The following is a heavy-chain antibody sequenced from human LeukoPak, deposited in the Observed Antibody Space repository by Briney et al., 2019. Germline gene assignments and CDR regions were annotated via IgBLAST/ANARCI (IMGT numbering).Heavy chain of an antibody. CDR1: GGSISSGSYY. D-gene: IGHD2-2*01. CDR2: IYTSGST. Sequence: SETLSLTCTVSGGSISSGSYYLSWIRQPAGKGLEWIGRIYTSGSTNYNPSLKSRVTISVDTSKNQVSLKLSSVTAADTAVYYCARGVVVPAAHFDYWGQGTLVTVSS. CDR3: ARGVVVPAAHFDY. J-gene: IGHJ4*02. V-gene: IGHV4-61*02.